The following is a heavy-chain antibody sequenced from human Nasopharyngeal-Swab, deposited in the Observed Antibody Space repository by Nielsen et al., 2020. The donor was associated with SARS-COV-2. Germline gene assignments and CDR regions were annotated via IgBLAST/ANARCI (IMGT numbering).Heavy chain of an antibody. CDR3: AREDIGVVPVAMGYNWFDP. Sequence: SETLSLTCTVSGGSISTVNYYWAWIRQPPGKGLEWIGSVHNSGKTYYNTSLQSRVTISTDTSNNQFSLRLTSVTAADTAVYYCAREDIGVVPVAMGYNWFDPWGQGTLVTVSS. V-gene: IGHV4-39*07. D-gene: IGHD2-2*01. J-gene: IGHJ5*02. CDR2: VHNSGKT. CDR1: GGSISTVNYY.